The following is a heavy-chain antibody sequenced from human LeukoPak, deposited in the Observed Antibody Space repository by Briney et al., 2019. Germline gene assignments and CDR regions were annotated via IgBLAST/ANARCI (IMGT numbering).Heavy chain of an antibody. J-gene: IGHJ6*02. CDR1: GGSFSGYY. Sequence: SETLSLTCAVYGGSFSGYYWSWIRQPPGKGLEWIGEINHSGSTNYNPSLRSRVTISVDTSKNQFSLKLSSVTAADTAVYYCARGPDCSGGSCYSNYYYGMDVWGQGTTVTVSS. CDR2: INHSGST. D-gene: IGHD2-15*01. CDR3: ARGPDCSGGSCYSNYYYGMDV. V-gene: IGHV4-34*01.